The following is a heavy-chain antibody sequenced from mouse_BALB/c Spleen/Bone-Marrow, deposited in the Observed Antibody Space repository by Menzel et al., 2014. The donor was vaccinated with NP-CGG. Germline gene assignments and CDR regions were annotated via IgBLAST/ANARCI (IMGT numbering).Heavy chain of an antibody. CDR1: GNTFTSYD. CDR3: VRSRLRDWYFDV. V-gene: IGHV1S56*01. Sequence: QVQLQQPGVELVKPGASVKLSRKASGNTFTSYDINWVRQRPEQGLEWIGWIFPGDSTTKYNEKFKGKATLTTDKSSSTVHMQLSRLTSEDSAVYFCVRSRLRDWYFDVWGAGTTVTISS. J-gene: IGHJ1*01. D-gene: IGHD1-2*01. CDR2: IFPGDSTT.